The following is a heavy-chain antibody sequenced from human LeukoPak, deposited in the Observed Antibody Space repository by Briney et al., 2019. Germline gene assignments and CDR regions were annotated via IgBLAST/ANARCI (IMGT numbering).Heavy chain of an antibody. CDR1: GYTFTGYY. D-gene: IGHD2-21*02. CDR2: INPNSGGT. CDR3: AREGGYCGGDCYAFDY. V-gene: IGHV1-2*06. Sequence: ASVKVSCKASGYTFTGYYMHWVRQAPGQGLEWMGRINPNSGGTNYAQKLQGRVTMTTDTSTSTAYMELRSLRSDDTAVYYCAREGGYCGGDCYAFDYRGQGTLVTVSS. J-gene: IGHJ4*02.